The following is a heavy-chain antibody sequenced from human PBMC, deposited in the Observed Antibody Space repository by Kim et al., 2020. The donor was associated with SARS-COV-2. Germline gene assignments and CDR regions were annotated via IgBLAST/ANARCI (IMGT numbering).Heavy chain of an antibody. J-gene: IGHJ4*02. Sequence: SETLSLTCAVYGGSFSGYYWSWIRQPPGKGLEWIGEINHSGSTNYNPSLKSRVTISVDTSKNQFSLKLSSVTAADTAVYYCARVRRLRYFDWPKSYFDYWGQGTLVTVSS. V-gene: IGHV4-34*01. CDR2: INHSGST. D-gene: IGHD3-9*01. CDR1: GGSFSGYY. CDR3: ARVRRLRYFDWPKSYFDY.